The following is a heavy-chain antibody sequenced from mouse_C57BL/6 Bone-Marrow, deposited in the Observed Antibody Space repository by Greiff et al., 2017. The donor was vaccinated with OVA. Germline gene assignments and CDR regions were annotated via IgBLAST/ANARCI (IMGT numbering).Heavy chain of an antibody. J-gene: IGHJ4*01. V-gene: IGHV5-4*03. CDR1: GFTFSSYA. CDR3: ARGTTVEGYAMDD. D-gene: IGHD1-1*01. Sequence: EVKLVESGGGLVKPGGSLKLSCAASGFTFSSYAMSWVRQTPEKRLEWVATISDGGSYTYYPDNVKGRFTISRDNAKNNLYLQMSHLKSEDTAMYYCARGTTVEGYAMDDWGKGTSVTVSS. CDR2: ISDGGSYT.